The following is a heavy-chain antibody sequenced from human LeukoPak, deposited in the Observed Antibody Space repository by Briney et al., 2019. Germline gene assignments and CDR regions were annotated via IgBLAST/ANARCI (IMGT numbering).Heavy chain of an antibody. V-gene: IGHV4-34*01. CDR1: GGSFSGYY. J-gene: IGHJ4*02. CDR3: ASPTRGY. Sequence: PSETLSLTCAIYGGSFSGYYGSWIRQPPGKGLEWIGEINHSGTTNYNPSLKSRVTISVDTSKNQFSLKLSSVTAADTAVYYCASPTRGYWGQGTLVTVSS. CDR2: INHSGTT.